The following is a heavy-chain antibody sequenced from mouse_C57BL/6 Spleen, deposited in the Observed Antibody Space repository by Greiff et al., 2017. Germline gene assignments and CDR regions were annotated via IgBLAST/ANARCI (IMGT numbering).Heavy chain of an antibody. D-gene: IGHD1-1*01. Sequence: EVKLMESGGGLVQPGGSLSLSCAASGFTFTDYYMSWVRQPPGKALEWLGFIRNKANGYTTEYSASVKGRFTISRDNSQSILYLQMNALRAEDSATYYCARERTVVATDYAMDYWGQGTSVTVSS. CDR3: ARERTVVATDYAMDY. J-gene: IGHJ4*01. CDR1: GFTFTDYY. V-gene: IGHV7-3*01. CDR2: IRNKANGYTT.